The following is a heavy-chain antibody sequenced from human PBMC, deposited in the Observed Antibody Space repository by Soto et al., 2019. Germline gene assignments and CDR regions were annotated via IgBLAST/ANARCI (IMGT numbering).Heavy chain of an antibody. D-gene: IGHD3-16*01. CDR3: AKWGQNPASGPKFDY. J-gene: IGHJ4*02. CDR2: MNPNSGNT. CDR1: GYTFINYD. V-gene: IGHV1-8*01. Sequence: QVQLVQSGAEVKKPGASVKVSCKTSGYTFINYDINWVRQAPGQGLEWMGWMNPNSGNTGYAQQFQGRVSMTRNTATSTAYKELSGLRSEDSAVYFCAKWGQNPASGPKFDYWGQGTLVTVSS.